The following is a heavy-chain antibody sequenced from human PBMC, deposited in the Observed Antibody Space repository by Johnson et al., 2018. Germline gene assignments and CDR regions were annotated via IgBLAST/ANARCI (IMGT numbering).Heavy chain of an antibody. J-gene: IGHJ6*02. Sequence: QVQLQEAGPGLMEPSETLALTCTVSGGSISSYFWSWIRQPPGKGLEWLGYIYYTVTTNYKPSLKSRVTISLDTSNNQVSLNPRSVTAADTAVYYCARLTRTFDFANFYGMDVWGQGTTVIVSS. CDR3: ARLTRTFDFANFYGMDV. D-gene: IGHD3/OR15-3a*01. V-gene: IGHV4-59*01. CDR2: IYYTVTT. CDR1: GGSISSYF.